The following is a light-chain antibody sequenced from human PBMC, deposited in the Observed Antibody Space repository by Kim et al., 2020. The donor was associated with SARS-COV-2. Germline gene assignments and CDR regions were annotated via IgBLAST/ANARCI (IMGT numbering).Light chain of an antibody. CDR3: CSYAGSWV. V-gene: IGLV2-11*01. J-gene: IGLJ3*02. CDR1: SSDVGDYNY. CDR2: DVS. Sequence: QSVLTQPRSVSGSPGQSVTISCTGASSDVGDYNYVSWYQQNPGKAPKLILYDVSKRPSGVPDRFSGSKSGNTASLTISGLHADDEADYYCCSYAGSWVFGGGTQLTVL.